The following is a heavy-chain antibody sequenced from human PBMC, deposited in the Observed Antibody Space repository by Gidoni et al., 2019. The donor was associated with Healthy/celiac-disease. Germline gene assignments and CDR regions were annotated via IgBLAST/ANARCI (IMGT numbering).Heavy chain of an antibody. CDR3: ASDYGDYSGVGWFDP. Sequence: QVQLQESGPGLVKPSGTLSLTCAVSGGSIRSSNGWIWFRQPPGKGLEWIGEIYHSGSTNYTPSLKSRVTISVDKSKNQVSLKLSSVNAADTAVYYCASDYGDYSGVGWFDPWGQGTLVTVSS. J-gene: IGHJ5*02. CDR2: IYHSGST. CDR1: GGSIRSSNG. D-gene: IGHD4-17*01. V-gene: IGHV4-4*02.